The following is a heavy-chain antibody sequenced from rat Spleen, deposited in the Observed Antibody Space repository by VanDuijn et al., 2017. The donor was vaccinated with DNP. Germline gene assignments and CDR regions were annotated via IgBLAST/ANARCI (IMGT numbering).Heavy chain of an antibody. J-gene: IGHJ2*01. Sequence: EVQLVESGGGLVQPGRSLKLSCAASGFTFSNYGMAWVRQAPKKGLEWVATISTSGGSTYYRDSVKGRFTISRDNAKSTLYLQMDSLRSEDTATYYCTTDRSDYGSYPDYWGQGVMVTVSS. CDR3: TTDRSDYGSYPDY. V-gene: IGHV5-27*01. CDR1: GFTFSNYG. D-gene: IGHD1-3*01. CDR2: ISTSGGST.